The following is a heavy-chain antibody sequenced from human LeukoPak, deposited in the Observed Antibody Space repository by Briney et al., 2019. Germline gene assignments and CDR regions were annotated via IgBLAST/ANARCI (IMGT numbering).Heavy chain of an antibody. CDR2: ISYDGSNK. CDR3: ARVQYSNYDYYYYYMDV. V-gene: IGHV3-30*03. CDR1: GFTFSSYG. J-gene: IGHJ6*03. D-gene: IGHD4-11*01. Sequence: GRSLRLSCAASGFTFSSYGMHWVRQAPGKGLEWVAVISYDGSNKYYADSVKGRFTISRDNAKNSLYLQMNSLRAEDTAVYYCARVQYSNYDYYYYYMDVWGKGTTVTVSS.